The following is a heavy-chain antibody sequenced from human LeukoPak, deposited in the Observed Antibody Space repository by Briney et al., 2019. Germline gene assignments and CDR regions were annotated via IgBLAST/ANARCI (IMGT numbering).Heavy chain of an antibody. J-gene: IGHJ6*02. Sequence: SETLSLTCTVSDGSISSYYWSWIRQPPGKGLEWIGYIDYSGSTNYSPSLKSRVRISADTSKNQFSLSLSSVTAADTAVYYCARDMNGGMDVWGQGTSVTVSS. D-gene: IGHD2-8*01. V-gene: IGHV4-59*01. CDR2: IDYSGST. CDR1: DGSISSYY. CDR3: ARDMNGGMDV.